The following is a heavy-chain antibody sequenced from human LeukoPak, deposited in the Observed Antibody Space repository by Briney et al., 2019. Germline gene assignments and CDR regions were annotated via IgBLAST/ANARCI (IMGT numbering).Heavy chain of an antibody. CDR2: VNESGGT. J-gene: IGHJ5*02. CDR3: ARGQSATVPQVGKNWFDP. Sequence: TSETLSLTCAVYIDSFSNYHWNWIRQTPAKGMEWIGEVNESGGTNISPSLRSRVILSVDTSKNQFSLKLISVTVADTAIYYCARGQSATVPQVGKNWFDPWGQGTRVTVSS. V-gene: IGHV4-34*01. CDR1: IDSFSNYH. D-gene: IGHD1-26*01.